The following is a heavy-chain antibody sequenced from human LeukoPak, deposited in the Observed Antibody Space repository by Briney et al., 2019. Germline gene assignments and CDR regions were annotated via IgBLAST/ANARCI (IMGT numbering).Heavy chain of an antibody. CDR2: IYYSGST. Sequence: KPSQTLSLTCAVSGYSISSGYYWSWIRPPPGKGLEWIGYIYYSGSTNYNPSLKSRVTISVDTSKNQFSLKLSSVTAADTAVYYCARDGGYNWNDSDYYYYYMDVWGKGTTVTVSS. CDR3: ARDGGYNWNDSDYYYYYMDV. V-gene: IGHV4-61*01. J-gene: IGHJ6*03. CDR1: GYSISSGYY. D-gene: IGHD1-1*01.